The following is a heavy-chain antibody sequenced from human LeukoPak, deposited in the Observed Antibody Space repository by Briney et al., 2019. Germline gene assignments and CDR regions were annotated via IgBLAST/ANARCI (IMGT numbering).Heavy chain of an antibody. CDR3: ARGRTSWYGTNYWFDP. CDR1: GYTFTTYD. D-gene: IGHD6-13*01. Sequence: ASVKVSCKASGYTFTTYDINWVRQAAGQGLEWVGWMNPSSGNTGFAQKVQGRVTMTRDTSISTAYMELSSLRSEDTAVYYCARGRTSWYGTNYWFDPWGQGTLVTVSS. V-gene: IGHV1-8*01. CDR2: MNPSSGNT. J-gene: IGHJ5*02.